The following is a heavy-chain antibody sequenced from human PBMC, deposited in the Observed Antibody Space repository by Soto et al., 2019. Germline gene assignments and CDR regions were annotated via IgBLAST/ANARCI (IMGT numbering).Heavy chain of an antibody. CDR3: VHSRHDSSGYYYAFDY. CDR1: GFSLSTSGVG. J-gene: IGHJ4*02. V-gene: IGHV2-5*02. CDR2: IYWDDDK. D-gene: IGHD3-22*01. Sequence: QITLKESGPPLVKPTQTLTLTCTFSGFSLSTSGVGVGWIRQPPGKALEWLALIYWDDDKRYSSSLKSRLTITKDTPKNQVVLTMTNMDPVDTATYNCVHSRHDSSGYYYAFDYWGQGILVTVSS.